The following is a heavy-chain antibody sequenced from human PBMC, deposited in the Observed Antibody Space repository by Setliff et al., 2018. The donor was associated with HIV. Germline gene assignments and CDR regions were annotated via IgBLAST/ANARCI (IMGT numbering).Heavy chain of an antibody. CDR1: GFSISSRYY. CDR3: ARNPCSGGSCPDAFDI. D-gene: IGHD2-15*01. V-gene: IGHV4-38-2*01. J-gene: IGHJ3*02. Sequence: SETLSLTCAVSGFSISSRYYWGWIRQSPGKGLEWIGNIYHTGSSYYNPSLRSRVTTSVDTSKNQFSLKLSSVTAADTAVYYCARNPCSGGSCPDAFDIWGQGTMVTVSS. CDR2: IYHTGSS.